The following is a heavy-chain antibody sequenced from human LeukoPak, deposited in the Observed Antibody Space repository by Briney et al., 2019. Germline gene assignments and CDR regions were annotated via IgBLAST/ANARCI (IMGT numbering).Heavy chain of an antibody. CDR3: ARVTAYYYDRSGYFDQ. J-gene: IGHJ4*02. D-gene: IGHD3-22*01. V-gene: IGHV3-21*01. CDR2: ISSSSSYI. Sequence: PGGSLRLSCAASGFTFSSYSMNWVRQAPGKGLEWVSSISSSSSYIYYADSVKGRFTISRDNAKNSLYLQMNSLRAEDTAVYYCARVTAYYYDRSGYFDQWGQGTLVTVSS. CDR1: GFTFSSYS.